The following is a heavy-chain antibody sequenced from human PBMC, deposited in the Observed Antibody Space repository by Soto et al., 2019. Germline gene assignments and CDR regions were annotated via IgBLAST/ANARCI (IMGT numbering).Heavy chain of an antibody. D-gene: IGHD2-2*02. V-gene: IGHV4-34*01. CDR1: GGSFSGYY. Sequence: SETLSLTCAVYGGSFSGYYWSWIRQPPGKGLEWIGEINHSGSTNYNPSLKSRVTISVDTSKNQFSLKLSSVTAADTAVYYCARVTGYCSSTSCYRGRSYYYYYGMDVWGQGTTVTVSS. CDR3: ARVTGYCSSTSCYRGRSYYYYYGMDV. CDR2: INHSGST. J-gene: IGHJ6*02.